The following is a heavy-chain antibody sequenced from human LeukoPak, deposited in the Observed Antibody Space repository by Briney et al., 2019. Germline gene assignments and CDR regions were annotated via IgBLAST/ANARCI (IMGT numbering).Heavy chain of an antibody. D-gene: IGHD6-6*01. CDR2: INHSGST. J-gene: IGHJ4*02. Sequence: SETLSLTCAVYGGSFSGYYWSWIRQPPGKGLEWIGEINHSGSTNYNPSLKSRVTISVDTSKNQFSLKLSSVTAADTAVYYCARSIDSYSSSSGYWGQGTLVTVSS. CDR1: GGSFSGYY. V-gene: IGHV4-34*01. CDR3: ARSIDSYSSSSGY.